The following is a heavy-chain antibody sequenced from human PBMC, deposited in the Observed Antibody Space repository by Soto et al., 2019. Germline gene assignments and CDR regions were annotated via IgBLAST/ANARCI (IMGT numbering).Heavy chain of an antibody. CDR3: AKVEYSSSWGAPYYYYGMDV. D-gene: IGHD6-6*01. V-gene: IGHV3-30*18. Sequence: PGGSLRLSCAASGFTFSSYGMHWVRQAPGKGLEWVAVISYDGSNKYYADSVKGRFTISRDNSKNTLYLQMNSPRAEDTAVYYCAKVEYSSSWGAPYYYYGMDVWGQGTTVTVSS. CDR1: GFTFSSYG. J-gene: IGHJ6*02. CDR2: ISYDGSNK.